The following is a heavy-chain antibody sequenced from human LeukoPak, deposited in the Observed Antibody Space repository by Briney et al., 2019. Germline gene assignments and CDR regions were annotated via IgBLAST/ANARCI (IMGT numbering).Heavy chain of an antibody. CDR1: GFTFGSFE. V-gene: IGHV3-48*03. D-gene: IGHD3-10*01. CDR3: ARDLFGALDY. CDR2: ISSSGRTI. Sequence: GGPLRLSCAASGFTFGSFEMNWVRQAPGKGLEWVSYISSSGRTIHYADSVKGRFTISRDNAKNSLFLQMNSLRAEDTAVYYCARDLFGALDYWGQGALVTVSS. J-gene: IGHJ4*02.